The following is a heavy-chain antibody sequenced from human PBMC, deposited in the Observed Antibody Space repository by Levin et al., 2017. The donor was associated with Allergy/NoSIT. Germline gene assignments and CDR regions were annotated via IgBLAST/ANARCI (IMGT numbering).Heavy chain of an antibody. CDR1: GDSFTSYW. J-gene: IGHJ1*01. V-gene: IGHV5-51*01. CDR2: IYPGDSDT. Sequence: GESLKISCKGSGDSFTSYWIAWVRQMPGKGLEWMGIIYPGDSDTRYSPSFQGQVTISADKSISTAYLQWSSLRASDTAMYYCARRSAFHEYFEHWGQGTLVTVSS. CDR3: ARRSAFHEYFEH. D-gene: IGHD2/OR15-2a*01.